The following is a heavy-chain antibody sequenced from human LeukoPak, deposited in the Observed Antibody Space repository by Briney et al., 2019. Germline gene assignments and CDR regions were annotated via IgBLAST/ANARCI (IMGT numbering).Heavy chain of an antibody. CDR3: ARVGIAAVVEYFDY. J-gene: IGHJ4*02. V-gene: IGHV3-11*01. Sequence: GGSLRLSCAASGFTISDYYMSWIRQAPGKGLEWVSYISSTGSTIYYADSVKGRFTISRDNAKNSLYLQMNSLRAEDTAVYYCARVGIAAVVEYFDYWGQGTLVTVSS. D-gene: IGHD6-13*01. CDR1: GFTISDYY. CDR2: ISSTGSTI.